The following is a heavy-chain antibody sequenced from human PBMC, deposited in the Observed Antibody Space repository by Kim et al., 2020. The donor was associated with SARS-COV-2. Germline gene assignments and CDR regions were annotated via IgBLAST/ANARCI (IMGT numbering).Heavy chain of an antibody. V-gene: IGHV4-28*03. J-gene: IGHJ6*02. Sequence: SYYPPSLRSRVSVSLDTSKNQFSLNLNSVTAADTAVYYCARGTWFGELGSMDVWGHGTTVTVSS. CDR2: S. CDR3: ARGTWFGELGSMDV. D-gene: IGHD3-10*01.